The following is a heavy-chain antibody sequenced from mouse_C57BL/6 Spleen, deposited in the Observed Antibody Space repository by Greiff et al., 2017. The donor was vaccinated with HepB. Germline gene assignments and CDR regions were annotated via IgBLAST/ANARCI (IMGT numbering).Heavy chain of an antibody. CDR3: ARRPSLLRYTMDY. D-gene: IGHD1-2*01. CDR2: IYPGDGDT. Sequence: QVQLQQSGPELVKPGASVKISCKASGYAFSSSWMNWVKQRPGKGLEWIGRIYPGDGDTNYNGKFKGKATLTADKSSSTAYMQLSSLTSEDSAVYFCARRPSLLRYTMDYWGQGTSVTVSS. V-gene: IGHV1-82*01. J-gene: IGHJ4*01. CDR1: GYAFSSSW.